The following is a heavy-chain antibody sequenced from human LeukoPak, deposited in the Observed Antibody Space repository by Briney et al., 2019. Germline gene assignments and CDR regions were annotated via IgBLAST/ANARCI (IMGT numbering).Heavy chain of an antibody. CDR1: GFTFDDYA. D-gene: IGHD3-16*01. Sequence: GRSLRLSCAASGFTFDDYATHWVRQAPGKGLEWASGISWNSGNIDYADSVKGRFTISRDNAKNSLYLQMNGLRAEDTALYYCAKDIRRSGLLGGAFDIWGQGTMVTVSS. CDR3: AKDIRRSGLLGGAFDI. CDR2: ISWNSGNI. J-gene: IGHJ3*02. V-gene: IGHV3-9*01.